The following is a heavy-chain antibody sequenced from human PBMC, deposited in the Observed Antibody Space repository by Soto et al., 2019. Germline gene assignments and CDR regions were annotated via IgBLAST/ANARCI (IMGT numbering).Heavy chain of an antibody. CDR3: AREQGGSTEVDAFDI. Sequence: QVQLVESGGGVVQPGRSLRLSCAASGFTFSSYAMHWVRQAPGKGLEWVAVISYDGSNKYYADSVKGRFTISRDNSKNTLYQQMNCLRAEDTAVYYCAREQGGSTEVDAFDIWGQGTMVTVSS. D-gene: IGHD2-15*01. CDR1: GFTFSSYA. V-gene: IGHV3-30-3*01. CDR2: ISYDGSNK. J-gene: IGHJ3*02.